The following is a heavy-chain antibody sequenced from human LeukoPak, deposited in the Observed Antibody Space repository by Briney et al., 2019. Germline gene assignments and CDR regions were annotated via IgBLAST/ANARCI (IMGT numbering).Heavy chain of an antibody. CDR1: GFTFSSYS. CDR3: ARDHFFTYCSSTSCYTGTVGWFDP. Sequence: GGSLRLSCAASGFTFSSYSMNWVRQAPGKGLEWISSISSSSSYIYYADSVKGRFTISRDNAKNSLYLQMNSLRAEDTAVYYCARDHFFTYCSSTSCYTGTVGWFDPWGQGTLVTVSS. CDR2: ISSSSSYI. V-gene: IGHV3-21*01. D-gene: IGHD2-2*02. J-gene: IGHJ5*02.